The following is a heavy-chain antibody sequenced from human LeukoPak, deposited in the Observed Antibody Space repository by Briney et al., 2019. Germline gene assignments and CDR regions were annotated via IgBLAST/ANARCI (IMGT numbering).Heavy chain of an antibody. CDR2: ISAYNGNT. CDR1: RYTFTSYG. CDR3: ARDYLKDIVATIWSAVDY. Sequence: ASVKVSCKASRYTFTSYGISWVRQAPGQGLEWMGWISAYNGNTNYAQKLQGRVTMTTDTSTSTAYMELRSLRSDDTAVYYCARDYLKDIVATIWSAVDYWGQGPLVTVSS. J-gene: IGHJ4*02. D-gene: IGHD5-12*01. V-gene: IGHV1-18*01.